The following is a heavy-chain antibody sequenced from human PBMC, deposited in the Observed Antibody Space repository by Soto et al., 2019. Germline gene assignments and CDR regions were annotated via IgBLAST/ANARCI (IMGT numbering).Heavy chain of an antibody. CDR2: IYWDGIE. CDR1: GFSLTTSGVG. V-gene: IGHV2-5*02. D-gene: IGHD2-15*01. Sequence: QITLKESGPTLVKPTHTLTLTCTVSGFSLTTSGVGVGWIRQPPGKAPEWLALIYWDGIERYSPSLRSRLTITMDNSKNQVVLTMTTMDPVDTATYYCAHSPCSGGTCYLFDHWGQGTPVIVSS. CDR3: AHSPCSGGTCYLFDH. J-gene: IGHJ4*02.